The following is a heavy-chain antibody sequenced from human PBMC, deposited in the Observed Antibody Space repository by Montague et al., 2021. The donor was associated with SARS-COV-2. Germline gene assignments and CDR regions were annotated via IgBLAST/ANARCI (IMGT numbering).Heavy chain of an antibody. J-gene: IGHJ4*02. V-gene: IGHV4-38-2*02. CDR3: ARSGVGSFDFSYFDS. Sequence: SETLSLTCSVSGFSISSGYYCGWIRQTPGKGLEWIGSRYQNGATYYSPSLKRPVTILLDTSKNQFSLSLTSVTAADTAVYYCARSGVGSFDFSYFDSWGQGSLVIVSS. CDR2: RYQNGAT. CDR1: GFSISSGYY. D-gene: IGHD3-3*01.